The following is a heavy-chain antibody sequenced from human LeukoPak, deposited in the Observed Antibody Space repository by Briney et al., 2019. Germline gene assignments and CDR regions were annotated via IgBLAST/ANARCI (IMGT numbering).Heavy chain of an antibody. V-gene: IGHV1-2*06. CDR2: INPNGGGT. CDR1: GYTLTGYY. J-gene: IGHJ5*02. D-gene: IGHD6-6*01. CDR3: ARGSSSSRGWFDP. Sequence: ASVKVSCKASGYTLTGYYMHWVRQAPGQGLEWMGRINPNGGGTNYAQKFQGRVTMTRDASISTAYMELSRLRSDDTAVYYCARGSSSSRGWFDPWGQGTLVTVSS.